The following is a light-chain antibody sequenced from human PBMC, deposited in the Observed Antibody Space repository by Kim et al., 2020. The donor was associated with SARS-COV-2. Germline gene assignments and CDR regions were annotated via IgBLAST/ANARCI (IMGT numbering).Light chain of an antibody. Sequence: EIVLTQSPGTLSLSPGERATLSCRASQSVSSSYIAWYQQKPGQAPRLLIYGASSGATGIPDRFRGSGSGTDFTLTISRLEPEDLAVYYCQQYDRPPWTFGLGTKVDIK. V-gene: IGKV3-20*01. CDR3: QQYDRPPWT. J-gene: IGKJ1*01. CDR1: QSVSSSY. CDR2: GAS.